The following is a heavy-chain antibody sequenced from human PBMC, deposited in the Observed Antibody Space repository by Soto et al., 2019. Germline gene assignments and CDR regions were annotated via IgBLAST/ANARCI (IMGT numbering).Heavy chain of an antibody. J-gene: IGHJ4*02. CDR1: GGSFSGYY. Sequence: QVQLQQWGAGLLKPSETLSLTCAVYGGSFSGYYWSWIRQPPGKGLEWIGEINHSGSTNYNPSLXGRVTISVDTXXHXFXXGLSSVTAADTAVYYCARVGRGCSSTSCPKAYFDYWGQGTLVTVSS. V-gene: IGHV4-34*01. D-gene: IGHD2-2*01. CDR2: INHSGST. CDR3: ARVGRGCSSTSCPKAYFDY.